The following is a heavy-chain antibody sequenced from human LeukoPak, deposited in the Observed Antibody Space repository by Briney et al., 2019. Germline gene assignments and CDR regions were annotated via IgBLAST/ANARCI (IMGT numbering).Heavy chain of an antibody. J-gene: IGHJ4*02. CDR2: IYHSGST. V-gene: IGHV4-38-2*02. CDR1: GYSISSGYY. D-gene: IGHD6-19*01. Sequence: SETLSLTCTVSGYSISSGYYWGWIRQPPGKWLEWIGSIYHSGSTYYNPSLKSRVTISVDTSKNQFSLKLSSVTAADTAVYYCASSGWFGGYYFDYWGQGTPVTVSS. CDR3: ASSGWFGGYYFDY.